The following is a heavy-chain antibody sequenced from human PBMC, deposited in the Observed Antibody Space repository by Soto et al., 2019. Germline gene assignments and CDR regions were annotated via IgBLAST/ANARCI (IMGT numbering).Heavy chain of an antibody. Sequence: QVQLVQSGAEVKKPGSSVKVSCKASGGTFSSYAISWVRQAPGQGLEWMGGIIPIFGTANYAQKFQGRVTITADKSTSTAYMELSSQRSEDTAVYYCARDLLGSCSGGSCEGWFDPWGQGTLVTVSS. CDR2: IIPIFGTA. J-gene: IGHJ5*02. D-gene: IGHD2-15*01. V-gene: IGHV1-69*06. CDR1: GGTFSSYA. CDR3: ARDLLGSCSGGSCEGWFDP.